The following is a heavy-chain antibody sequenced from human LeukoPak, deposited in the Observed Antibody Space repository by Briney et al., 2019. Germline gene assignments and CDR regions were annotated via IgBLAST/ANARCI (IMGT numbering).Heavy chain of an antibody. CDR1: GFTFSNAW. V-gene: IGHV3-15*01. D-gene: IGHD6-13*01. Sequence: GGSLRLSCAASGFTFSNAWMSWVRQAPGKGLEWVGRIKSKTDGGTTDYAAPVKGRFTISRDDSKNTLYLQMNSLRAEDTAVYYCAKAGSSWTHELGDWGQGTLVTVSS. J-gene: IGHJ4*02. CDR2: IKSKTDGGTT. CDR3: AKAGSSWTHELGD.